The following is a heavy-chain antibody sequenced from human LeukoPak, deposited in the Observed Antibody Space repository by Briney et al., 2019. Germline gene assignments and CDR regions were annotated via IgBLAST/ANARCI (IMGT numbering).Heavy chain of an antibody. CDR3: ARDLVGYFDL. CDR1: GYIFSNYG. J-gene: IGHJ2*01. Sequence: ASVKLSCKASGYIFSNYGISWLRQAPGQGLEWMGWISAYNGNTNYAQKLQGRVTMTTDTSTSTAYMELRSLRSDDTAVYYCARDLVGYFDLWGRGTLVTVSS. V-gene: IGHV1-18*01. CDR2: ISAYNGNT. D-gene: IGHD2-15*01.